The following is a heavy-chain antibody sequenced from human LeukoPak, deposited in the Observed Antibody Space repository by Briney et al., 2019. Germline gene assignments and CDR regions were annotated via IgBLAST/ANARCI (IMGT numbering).Heavy chain of an antibody. CDR1: GFTFSSYE. CDR2: ISSSGSTI. J-gene: IGHJ6*03. V-gene: IGHV3-48*03. CDR3: ARVAAAGTGIFENFYYSMDI. Sequence: PGGSLRLSCAASGFTFSSYEMNWVRQAPGKGLEWVSYISSSGSTIYYADSVKGRFTISRDNAKNSVDLQMNSLRVEDTAVYYCARVAAAGTGIFENFYYSMDIWGKGTTVTISS. D-gene: IGHD6-13*01.